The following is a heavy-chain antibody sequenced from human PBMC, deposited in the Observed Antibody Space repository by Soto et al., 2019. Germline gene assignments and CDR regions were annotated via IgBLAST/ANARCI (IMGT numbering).Heavy chain of an antibody. CDR2: IIHSGRT. D-gene: IGHD2-21*01. CDR3: ARRGGGNYPYYFDY. V-gene: IGHV4-34*12. CDR1: GGSFSDYY. Sequence: SETLSLTCAVYGGSFSDYYWSWIRQPPGKGLEWIGEIIHSGRTNYNPSLKSRVTISEDTFKNQFSLKLNSVTAADTAVYYCARRGGGNYPYYFDYWDEGALVTVSS. J-gene: IGHJ4*02.